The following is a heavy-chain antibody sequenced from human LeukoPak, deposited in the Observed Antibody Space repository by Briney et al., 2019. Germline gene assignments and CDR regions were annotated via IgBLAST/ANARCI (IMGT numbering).Heavy chain of an antibody. CDR1: GFTFSSYG. CDR3: ARDDSSSSCFDP. CDR2: IWYDGSNK. D-gene: IGHD6-6*01. V-gene: IGHV3-33*01. J-gene: IGHJ5*02. Sequence: PGGSLRLSCAASGFTFSSYGMHWVRQAPGKGLEWVAVIWYDGSNKYYADSVKGRFTTSRDNSKNTLYLQMNSLRAEDTAVYYCARDDSSSSCFDPWGQGTLVTVSS.